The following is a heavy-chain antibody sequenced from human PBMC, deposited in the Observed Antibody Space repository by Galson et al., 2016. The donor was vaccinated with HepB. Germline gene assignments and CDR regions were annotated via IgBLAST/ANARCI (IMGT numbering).Heavy chain of an antibody. J-gene: IGHJ6*02. D-gene: IGHD6-6*01. CDR2: INPSGGST. V-gene: IGHV1-46*01. Sequence: SVKVSCKASGYTFTSYYMYWVRQAPGRGLEWMGIINPSGGSTSYAQKFQVRVTMTRDTSTSTVYMELSSLRSEDTAVYYCARDLSIATRPTYYYYGMDVWGQGTTVTVSS. CDR3: ARDLSIATRPTYYYYGMDV. CDR1: GYTFTSYY.